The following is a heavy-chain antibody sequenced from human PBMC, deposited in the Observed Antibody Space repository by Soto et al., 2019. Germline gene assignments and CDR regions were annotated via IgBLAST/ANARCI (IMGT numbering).Heavy chain of an antibody. V-gene: IGHV3-21*06. CDR2: ISGVRDYI. CDR3: AREGVHNYTEYYFDY. J-gene: IGHJ4*02. CDR1: GFTFSYYP. Sequence: EVQLVESGGGLVNPGGSLRLSCAASGFTFSYYPLHWVRRAPGKGLEWVSSISGVRDYIRYADSVKGRFAISRDNAKTSLYLQMNGLTAEDTAVYYCAREGVHNYTEYYFDYWGQGTLVTVSS. D-gene: IGHD3-10*01.